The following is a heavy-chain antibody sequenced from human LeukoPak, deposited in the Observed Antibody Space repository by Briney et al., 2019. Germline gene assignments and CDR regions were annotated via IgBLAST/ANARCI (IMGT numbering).Heavy chain of an antibody. V-gene: IGHV3-23*01. D-gene: IGHD2-8*01. CDR2: ISASGSNT. J-gene: IGHJ4*02. CDR3: VKAAVPGVKYYFDH. Sequence: PGGSLRLSCAASGFTFSSYDMSWVRQVPGKGLEWVSGISASGSNTYYSDSVKGRATISRDHSQNTLSLQMNTLRAEDTAVYYCVKAAVPGVKYYFDHWGQGTLVTVSS. CDR1: GFTFSSYD.